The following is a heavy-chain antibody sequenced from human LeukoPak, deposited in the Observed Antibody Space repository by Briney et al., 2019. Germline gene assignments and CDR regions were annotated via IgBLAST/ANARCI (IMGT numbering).Heavy chain of an antibody. V-gene: IGHV5-51*01. CDR1: GYSFTSYW. D-gene: IGHD3-22*01. Sequence: GESLKISCKGSGYSFTSYWIGWVRQMPGKGLEWMGIIYPGDSDTRYSPSFQGQVTISADKSISTAYLQWSSLKASDTATYYCARQLNYYDSSGSYFDYWGQGTLVTVSS. CDR3: ARQLNYYDSSGSYFDY. CDR2: IYPGDSDT. J-gene: IGHJ4*02.